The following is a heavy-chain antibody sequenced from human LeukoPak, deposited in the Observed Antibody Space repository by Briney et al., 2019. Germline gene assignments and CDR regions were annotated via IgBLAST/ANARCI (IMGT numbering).Heavy chain of an antibody. V-gene: IGHV1-2*02. Sequence: RASVKLSCKASGYTFTGYYMHWVRQAPGQGLEWMGWINPNSGGTNYAQKFQGRVTMTRDRSISTAYMELSRLRSDDTAVYYCATETGEGGAFDIWGQGTMVTVSS. CDR1: GYTFTGYY. CDR3: ATETGEGGAFDI. CDR2: INPNSGGT. D-gene: IGHD7-27*01. J-gene: IGHJ3*02.